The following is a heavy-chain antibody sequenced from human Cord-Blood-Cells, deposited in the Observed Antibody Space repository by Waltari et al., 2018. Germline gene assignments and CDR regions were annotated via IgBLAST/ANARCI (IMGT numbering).Heavy chain of an antibody. CDR3: AIAGGGY. J-gene: IGHJ4*02. CDR1: GYTFTISD. V-gene: IGHV1-8*03. CDR2: INPNSGNT. Sequence: QVQLVQSGAEMKKPGASVKVSCTASGYTFTISDINWVRQATGQGLEWMGWINPNSGNTGYAQKFQGKVTITRNTSIGTADMELSSLRSEDTAMYYCAIAGGGYWGQGTLVTVAS. D-gene: IGHD3-10*01.